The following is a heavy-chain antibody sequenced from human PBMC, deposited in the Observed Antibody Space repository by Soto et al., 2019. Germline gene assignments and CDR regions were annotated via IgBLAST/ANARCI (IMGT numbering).Heavy chain of an antibody. CDR1: GFTFGDYA. CDR2: IRSKAYGGTT. J-gene: IGHJ4*02. CDR3: TRDSYYDSSGYYYAFDD. D-gene: IGHD3-22*01. V-gene: IGHV3-49*03. Sequence: GGSLRLSCTASGFTFGDYAMSWFRQAPGKGLEWGGFIRSKAYGGTTEYAASVKGRFTISRDDSKSIAYLQMNSLKTEDTAVYYCTRDSYYDSSGYYYAFDDWGQGTLVTVSS.